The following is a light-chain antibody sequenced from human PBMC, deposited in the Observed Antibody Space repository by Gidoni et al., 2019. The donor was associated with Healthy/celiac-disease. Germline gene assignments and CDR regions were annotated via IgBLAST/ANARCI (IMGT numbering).Light chain of an antibody. CDR1: SSNIGSNY. V-gene: IGLV1-47*01. J-gene: IGLJ3*02. CDR3: AAWDDSLSGPV. CDR2: RNN. Sequence: SVLSQTPSASGPPGQRVTISFSGSSSNIGSNYVYWDQQLPATAPKLLIYRNNKPPSGVPDRFSGSKSGTSASRAISGRRSEDEADYYWAAWDDSLSGPVFGGGTKLTVL.